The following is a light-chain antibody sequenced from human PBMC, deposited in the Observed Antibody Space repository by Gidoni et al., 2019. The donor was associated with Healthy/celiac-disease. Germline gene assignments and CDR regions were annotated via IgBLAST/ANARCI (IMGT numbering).Light chain of an antibody. J-gene: IGKJ4*01. CDR3: QQRSNWPLT. Sequence: MDLRQSPATLSLSPGERATLSCRASQSVSSYLAWYQQKPGQAPRLLIYDASNRATGIPARFSGSGSGTDFTLTISSLEPEDLAVYYCQQRSNWPLTFGGGTKVEIK. V-gene: IGKV3-11*01. CDR2: DAS. CDR1: QSVSSY.